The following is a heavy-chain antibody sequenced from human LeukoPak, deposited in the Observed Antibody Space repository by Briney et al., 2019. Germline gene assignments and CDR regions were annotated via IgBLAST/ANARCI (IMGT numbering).Heavy chain of an antibody. CDR1: GFTFSSYA. V-gene: IGHV3-23*01. CDR2: ISGSGGST. D-gene: IGHD3-16*02. J-gene: IGHJ6*02. CDR3: AKEGRSSHFYYGMDV. Sequence: GGSLRLSCAASGFTFSSYAMSWVRQAPGKGLEWVSAISGSGGSTYYADSVKGWFTISRDNSKNTPYLQMNSLRAEDTAVYYCAKEGRSSHFYYGMDVWGQGTTVTVSS.